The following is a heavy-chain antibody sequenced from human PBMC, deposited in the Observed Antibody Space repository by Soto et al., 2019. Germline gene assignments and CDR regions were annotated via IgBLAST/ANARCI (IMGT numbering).Heavy chain of an antibody. CDR1: GGSISSGDYY. CDR3: ARVGGDYGNVSLGFQH. CDR2: IYYSGST. J-gene: IGHJ1*01. Sequence: QVQLQESGPGLVKPSQTLSLTCTVSGGSISSGDYYWSWIRQPPGKGLEWIGYIYYSGSTYYNPSLKSRVTISVDTSKNQFSLKLSSVTAADTAVYYCARVGGDYGNVSLGFQHWGQGTLVTVSS. D-gene: IGHD4-17*01. V-gene: IGHV4-30-4*01.